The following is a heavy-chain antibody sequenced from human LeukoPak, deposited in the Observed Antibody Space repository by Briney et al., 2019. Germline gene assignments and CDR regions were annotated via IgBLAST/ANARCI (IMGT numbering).Heavy chain of an antibody. J-gene: IGHJ4*02. CDR1: GFTFSSYA. CDR2: ISGSGDNT. D-gene: IGHD3-22*01. V-gene: IGHV3-23*01. Sequence: GGSLRLSCAASGFTFSSYAMSWVRQAPGKGLEWVSGISGSGDNTYYADSVKGRFTISRDNSKNTLYVQVNSLGTEDTAAYYCAKGSYYDSGGSFYFDYWGQGTLVTVSS. CDR3: AKGSYYDSGGSFYFDY.